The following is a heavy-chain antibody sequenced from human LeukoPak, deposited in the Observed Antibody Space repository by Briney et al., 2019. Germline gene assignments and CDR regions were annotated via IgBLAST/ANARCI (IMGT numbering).Heavy chain of an antibody. CDR2: VNLQGST. J-gene: IGHJ4*02. V-gene: IGHV4-4*02. CDR1: GDSITSTNY. Sequence: SETLSLTCGVSGDSITSTNYWTWVRQPPGKGLEWIGEVNLQGSTNYNPSLMGRVAISVDMSENHISLQSTSVTAADTAVYYCAREGGTYRPLDGSGQGTLVTVST. D-gene: IGHD1-1*01. CDR3: AREGGTYRPLDG.